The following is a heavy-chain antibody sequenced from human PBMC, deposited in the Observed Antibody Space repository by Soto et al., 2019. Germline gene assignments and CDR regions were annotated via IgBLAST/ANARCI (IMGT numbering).Heavy chain of an antibody. Sequence: QVQLVQSGAEVKKPGSSVKVSCKASGGTFSSYAISWVRQAPGQGLEWMGGIITIFGTANYAQKFQGRVTITADESTSTAYMELSSLRSEDTAVYYCAQTLLRENSAHCSGGSCYPPLDYWGQGTLVTVSS. D-gene: IGHD2-15*01. V-gene: IGHV1-69*01. CDR3: AQTLLRENSAHCSGGSCYPPLDY. CDR1: GGTFSSYA. J-gene: IGHJ4*02. CDR2: IITIFGTA.